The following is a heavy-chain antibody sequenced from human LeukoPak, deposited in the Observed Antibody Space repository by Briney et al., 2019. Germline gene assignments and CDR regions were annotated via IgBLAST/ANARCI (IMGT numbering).Heavy chain of an antibody. CDR3: AKPSVGVAGPVGH. CDR1: GFTFSSYA. J-gene: IGHJ1*01. D-gene: IGHD6-19*01. V-gene: IGHV3-23*01. Sequence: GGSLRLSCAASGFTFSSYAMSWVRQAPGKGLEWVSAISGSGGSTYYADSVKGRFTISRDNSKNTLYLHMTGLRAEDTAVYYCAKPSVGVAGPVGHWGQGTLVTVSS. CDR2: ISGSGGST.